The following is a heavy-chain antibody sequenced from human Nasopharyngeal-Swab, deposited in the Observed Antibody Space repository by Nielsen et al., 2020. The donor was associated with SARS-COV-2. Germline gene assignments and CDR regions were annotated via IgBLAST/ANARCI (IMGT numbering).Heavy chain of an antibody. CDR2: ISYDGGNK. J-gene: IGHJ6*02. V-gene: IGHV3-30-3*01. Sequence: GGSLRLSCAASGFTFSSYAMHWVRQAPGKGLEWVAVISYDGGNKYYADSVKGRFTISRDNSKNTLYLQMNSLRAEDTAVYYCARAFGGGYYYGMDVWGQGTTVTVSS. CDR3: ARAFGGGYYYGMDV. CDR1: GFTFSSYA. D-gene: IGHD3-10*01.